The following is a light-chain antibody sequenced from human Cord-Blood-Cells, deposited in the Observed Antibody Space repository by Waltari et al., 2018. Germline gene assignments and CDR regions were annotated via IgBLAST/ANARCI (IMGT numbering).Light chain of an antibody. CDR2: RNN. J-gene: IGLJ3*02. CDR1: SYNIGSNY. CDR3: AAWDDSLWV. Sequence: QSVLIQPPSASGTPGQRVTISCSGSSYNIGSNYVYWYQQLPGTAPKLLNYRNNQWPPGVPDRFSGSKSGTSASLAISGLRSEDEADYYCAAWDDSLWVFGGGTKLTVL. V-gene: IGLV1-47*01.